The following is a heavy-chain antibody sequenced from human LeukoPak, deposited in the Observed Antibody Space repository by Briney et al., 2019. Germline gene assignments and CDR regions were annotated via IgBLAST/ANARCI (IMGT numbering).Heavy chain of an antibody. CDR2: ISGSGVST. CDR3: AKDERNWNYNLASQTYD. D-gene: IGHD1-7*01. V-gene: IGHV3-23*01. J-gene: IGHJ4*02. Sequence: GGSLRLSCAASGFRFSSYAMSWVRQAPGKGMEWVSAISGSGVSTYYADSVKGRFTVSRDNSKNPLYLQMSSLSAEDTAVYYCAKDERNWNYNLASQTYDWGQGTLVTVSS. CDR1: GFRFSSYA.